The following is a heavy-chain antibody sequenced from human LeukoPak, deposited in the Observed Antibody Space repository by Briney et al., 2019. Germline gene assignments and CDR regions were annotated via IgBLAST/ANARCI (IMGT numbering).Heavy chain of an antibody. CDR3: AREGMGELLYHYYYYMDV. J-gene: IGHJ6*03. D-gene: IGHD1-26*01. Sequence: GGSLRLSCAASGFTFSSYWMSWVRQAPGKGLEWVANIKQDGSEKYYVDSVKGRFTISRDNAKNSLYLQMNSLRAEDTAVYYCAREGMGELLYHYYYYMDVWGKGTTVTVSS. CDR1: GFTFSSYW. CDR2: IKQDGSEK. V-gene: IGHV3-7*01.